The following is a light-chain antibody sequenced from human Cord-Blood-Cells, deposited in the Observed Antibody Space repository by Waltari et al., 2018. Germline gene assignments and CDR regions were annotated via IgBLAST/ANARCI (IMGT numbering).Light chain of an antibody. V-gene: IGLV2-23*01. CDR3: CSYAGGVV. J-gene: IGLJ2*01. CDR2: EGS. Sequence: QSALTQPASVSGSPGQAIPLPCTGTSSHVGSYYLVPWYQQHTGKAPKPMIYEGSNWPSGVSNRFSGCKSGNTASLTISGLQAEDEADYYCCSYAGGVVFGGGTKLTVL. CDR1: SSHVGSYYL.